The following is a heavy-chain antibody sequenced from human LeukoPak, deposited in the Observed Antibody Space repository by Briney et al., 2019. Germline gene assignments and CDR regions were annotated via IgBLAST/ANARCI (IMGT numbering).Heavy chain of an antibody. V-gene: IGHV4-34*01. CDR2: INHSGST. Sequence: SETLSLTCAVYGGSFSGYYWSWIRQPPGKGLEWIGEINHSGSTNYNPSLKSRVTISVDTSKNQFSLKLSSVTAADTAVYYCARRPAGLPIDYWGQGLLVTVSS. CDR3: ARRPAGLPIDY. J-gene: IGHJ4*02. D-gene: IGHD6-13*01. CDR1: GGSFSGYY.